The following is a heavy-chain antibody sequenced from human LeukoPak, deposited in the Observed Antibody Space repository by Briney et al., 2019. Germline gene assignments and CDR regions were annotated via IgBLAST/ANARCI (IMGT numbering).Heavy chain of an antibody. J-gene: IGHJ4*02. CDR2: ISNSGST. CDR1: GGSISSSSYF. Sequence: SETLSLTCTVSGGSISSSSYFWGWIRQPPGKGLEWIGSISNSGSTYYNPSLKSRVIISVDTSNNQFSLKLTSVTATDTAVYYCARRITGTTSDSFDYWGQGTQVTVSS. CDR3: ARRITGTTSDSFDY. V-gene: IGHV4-39*01. D-gene: IGHD1-20*01.